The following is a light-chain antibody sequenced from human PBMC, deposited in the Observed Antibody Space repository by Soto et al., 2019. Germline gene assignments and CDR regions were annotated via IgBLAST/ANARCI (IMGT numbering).Light chain of an antibody. CDR2: GVS. J-gene: IGKJ4*01. CDR3: QQYNNWPPLT. Sequence: ERIMTQSPATLSVSPGESATLSCTASQSVSSNLAWYQQKPGQAPRPLIYGVSTRATGIPARFSGSGSETKFTLTISSLQSEDFAVYYCQQYNNWPPLTFGGGTKVDIK. V-gene: IGKV3-15*01. CDR1: QSVSSN.